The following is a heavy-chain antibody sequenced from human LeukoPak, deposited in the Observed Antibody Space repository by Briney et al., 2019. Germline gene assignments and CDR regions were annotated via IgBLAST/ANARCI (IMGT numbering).Heavy chain of an antibody. J-gene: IGHJ4*02. CDR2: ISGSGGST. CDR1: GFTFSSYA. CDR3: VEGGDSSSSGDFDY. D-gene: IGHD6-6*01. V-gene: IGHV3-23*01. Sequence: GGSLRLSCAASGFTFSSYAMSWVRQAPGKGLEWVSTISGSGGSTYYADSVKGRLTISRDNSKNTLSLQMNSLRAEDTATYYCVEGGDSSSSGDFDYWGQGTLVTVSS.